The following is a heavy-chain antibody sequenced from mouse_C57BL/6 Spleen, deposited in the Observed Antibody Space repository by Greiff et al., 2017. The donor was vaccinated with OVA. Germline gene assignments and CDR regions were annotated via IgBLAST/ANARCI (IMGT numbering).Heavy chain of an antibody. J-gene: IGHJ3*01. V-gene: IGHV1-61*01. CDR2: IYPSDSET. CDR3: ARSDYSNYGFAY. Sequence: QVQLKQPGAELVRPGSSVKLSCKASGYTFTSYWMDWVKQRPGQGLEWIGNIYPSDSETHYNQKFKDKATLTVDKSSSTAYMQLSSLTSEDSAVYYCARSDYSNYGFAYWGQGTLVTVSA. CDR1: GYTFTSYW. D-gene: IGHD2-5*01.